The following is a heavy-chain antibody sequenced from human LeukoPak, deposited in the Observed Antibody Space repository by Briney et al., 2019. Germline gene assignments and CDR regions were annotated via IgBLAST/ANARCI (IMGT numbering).Heavy chain of an antibody. J-gene: IGHJ6*02. V-gene: IGHV1-69*13. D-gene: IGHD3-10*01. CDR2: IIPIFGTA. CDR3: ARDRYYRGSGSYERYYYYYGMDV. CDR1: GYTFTSYG. Sequence: ASVKVSCKASGYTFTSYGISWVRQAPGQGLEWMGGIIPIFGTANYAQKFQGRVTITADESTSTAYMELSSLRSEDTAVYYCARDRYYRGSGSYERYYYYYGMDVWGQGTTVTVSS.